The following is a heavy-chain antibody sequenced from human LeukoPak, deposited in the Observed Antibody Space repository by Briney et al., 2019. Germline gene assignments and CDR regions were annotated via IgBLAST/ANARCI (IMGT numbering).Heavy chain of an antibody. Sequence: ASVKVSCKASGYTFTRYDINWVRQATGPGVEWMGWLNPNSGNTGFAQKLQGKVTMTWNSSISTANMTLSGLRSEDTAVYYCARGGSSGWHPYYYYYMDVWGKGTTVTVSS. CDR1: GYTFTRYD. CDR3: ARGGSSGWHPYYYYYMDV. V-gene: IGHV1-8*01. D-gene: IGHD6-19*01. J-gene: IGHJ6*03. CDR2: LNPNSGNT.